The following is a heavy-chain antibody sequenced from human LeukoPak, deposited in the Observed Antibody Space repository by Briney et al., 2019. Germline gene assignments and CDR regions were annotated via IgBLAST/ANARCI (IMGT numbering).Heavy chain of an antibody. Sequence: SETLSLTCTVSDGSISSGSYYWSWIRQPAGKGLEWIGRIYTSGSTNYNPSLKSRVTISVDTSKNQFSLKLSSVTAADTAVYYCASGWTSQGWFDPWGQGTLVTVSS. J-gene: IGHJ5*02. CDR3: ASGWTSQGWFDP. CDR2: IYTSGST. V-gene: IGHV4-61*02. CDR1: DGSISSGSYY. D-gene: IGHD3/OR15-3a*01.